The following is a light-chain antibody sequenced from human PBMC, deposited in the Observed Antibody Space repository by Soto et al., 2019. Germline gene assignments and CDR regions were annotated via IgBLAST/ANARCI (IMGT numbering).Light chain of an antibody. Sequence: EIVLTQSPAILSASPGERVTLSCRASQSVGPNLAWYQQKPGQSPRLLIYDASTMATGIPGRFSGSGSGTEFTLTISSLQSKDFAVYYCQQYNNWPPYTFGQGTKLEIK. CDR1: QSVGPN. J-gene: IGKJ2*01. CDR2: DAS. V-gene: IGKV3-15*01. CDR3: QQYNNWPPYT.